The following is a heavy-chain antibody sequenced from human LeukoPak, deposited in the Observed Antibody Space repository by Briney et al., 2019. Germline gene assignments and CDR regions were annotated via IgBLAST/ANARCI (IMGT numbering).Heavy chain of an antibody. V-gene: IGHV1-18*01. D-gene: IGHD4-17*01. J-gene: IGHJ4*02. Sequence: ASVKVSCKASGYSFSIYGITWARQAPGQGLEYLGWISASDGTTNYAQKVQDRVTMTTDTSTSTAYLGLRSLRSEDTAVYYCARCGAAVTTHFSHWGQGTLVTVSS. CDR3: ARCGAAVTTHFSH. CDR2: ISASDGTT. CDR1: GYSFSIYG.